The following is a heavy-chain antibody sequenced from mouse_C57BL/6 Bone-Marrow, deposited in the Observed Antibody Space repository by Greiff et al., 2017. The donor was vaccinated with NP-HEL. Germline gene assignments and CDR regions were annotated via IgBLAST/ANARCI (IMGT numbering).Heavy chain of an antibody. CDR3: ARSDGYYKFAY. J-gene: IGHJ3*01. CDR2: IYPRDGST. CDR1: GYTFTSYD. V-gene: IGHV1-85*01. Sequence: VQLQQSGPELVKPGASVKLSCKASGYTFTSYDINWVKQRPGQGLEWIGWIYPRDGSTKYNEKFKGKATLTVDTSSSTAYMELHSLTSEDSAVYFCARSDGYYKFAYWGQGTLVTVSA. D-gene: IGHD2-3*01.